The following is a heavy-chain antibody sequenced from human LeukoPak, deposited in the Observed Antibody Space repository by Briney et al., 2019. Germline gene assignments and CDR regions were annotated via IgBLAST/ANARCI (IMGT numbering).Heavy chain of an antibody. CDR1: GFTFSSYS. Sequence: GGSLRLSCAASGFTFSSYSMNWVRQAPGKGLEWVSSISSSSSYIYYADSVKGRFTISRDNAKNSLYLQMNSSRAEDTAVYYCARTRIAAAVDYWGQGTLVTVSS. CDR3: ARTRIAAAVDY. J-gene: IGHJ4*02. D-gene: IGHD6-13*01. V-gene: IGHV3-21*01. CDR2: ISSSSSYI.